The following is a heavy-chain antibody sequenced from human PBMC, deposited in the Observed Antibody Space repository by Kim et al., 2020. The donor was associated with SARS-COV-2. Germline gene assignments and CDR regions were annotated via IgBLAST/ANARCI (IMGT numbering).Heavy chain of an antibody. J-gene: IGHJ4*02. CDR1: GGSISSSSYY. CDR2: IYYSGST. Sequence: SETLSLTCTVSGGSISSSSYYWGWIRQPPGKGLEWIGSIYYSGSTYYNPSLKSRVTISVDTSKNQFSLKLSSVTAADTAVYYCARRYYYGSGVFDYWGQGTLVTVSS. D-gene: IGHD3-10*01. V-gene: IGHV4-39*01. CDR3: ARRYYYGSGVFDY.